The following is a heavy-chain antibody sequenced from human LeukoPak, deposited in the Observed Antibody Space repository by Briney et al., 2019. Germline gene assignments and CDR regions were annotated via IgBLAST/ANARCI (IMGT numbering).Heavy chain of an antibody. V-gene: IGHV3-23*01. D-gene: IGHD2-15*01. CDR3: AKDLADCSGGSCYSILFDY. CDR2: ISGNGGSA. J-gene: IGHJ4*02. Sequence: GGSLRLSCAASGFTFSSYAMSWVRQAPGKGLEWVSAISGNGGSAYYADSVKGRFTISRDNSKNTLYLQMNSLRAEDTAVYYCAKDLADCSGGSCYSILFDYWGQGTLVTVSS. CDR1: GFTFSSYA.